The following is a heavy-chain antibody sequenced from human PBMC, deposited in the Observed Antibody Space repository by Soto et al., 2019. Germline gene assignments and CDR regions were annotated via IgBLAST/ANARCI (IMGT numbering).Heavy chain of an antibody. CDR3: ARVHSSGWYAGY. J-gene: IGHJ4*02. D-gene: IGHD6-19*01. CDR1: GGSFSGYF. Sequence: PSETLSLTCAVYGGSFSGYFWSWIRQPPGKGLEWIGEVDHTGSTNYNPSLTGRVTISVDRSKNQFSLQLSSVTAADTAVYYSARVHSSGWYAGYWGRGTLVTVSS. CDR2: VDHTGST. V-gene: IGHV4-34*01.